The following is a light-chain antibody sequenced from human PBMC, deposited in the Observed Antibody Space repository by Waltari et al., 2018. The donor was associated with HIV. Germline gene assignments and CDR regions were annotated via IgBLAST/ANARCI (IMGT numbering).Light chain of an antibody. CDR2: DVS. Sequence: QSALTQPPSASGSPGQSVPISCAGTSSDIGLYNFVSWYQHHPGKAPKLMISDVSRRPSGVPDRFSGSKSGNPASLTVSGLQADEEATYYCCSYAGNNFLLVGGGTKLTVL. CDR3: CSYAGNNFLL. V-gene: IGLV2-8*01. J-gene: IGLJ2*01. CDR1: SSDIGLYNF.